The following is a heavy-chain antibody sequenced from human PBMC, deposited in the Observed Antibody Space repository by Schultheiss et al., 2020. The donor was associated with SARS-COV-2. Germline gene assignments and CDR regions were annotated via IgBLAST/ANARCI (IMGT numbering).Heavy chain of an antibody. CDR2: IKQDGSEK. D-gene: IGHD3-10*01. V-gene: IGHV3-7*03. CDR1: GFTFSSYG. CDR3: ARGFFDP. J-gene: IGHJ5*02. Sequence: GGSLRLSCAASGFTFSSYGMHWVRQAPGKGLEWVANIKQDGSEKYYVDSVKGRFTISRDNAKNSLYLQMNSLRAEDTAVYYCARGFFDPWGQGTLVTVSS.